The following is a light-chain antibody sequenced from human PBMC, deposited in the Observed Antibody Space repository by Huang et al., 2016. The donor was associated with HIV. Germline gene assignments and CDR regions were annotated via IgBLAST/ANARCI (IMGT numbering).Light chain of an antibody. J-gene: IGKJ1*01. V-gene: IGKV3-20*01. Sequence: IVLTQSPGTLSLSPGERATLSCRASQSVSNNYLAWYQQKPGQAPRLLFYGASSRATGIPDRFSGSGSGTDFTFTISRLEPEDFAVYYCQQYGSSPRTFGQGTKVEIK. CDR3: QQYGSSPRT. CDR1: QSVSNNY. CDR2: GAS.